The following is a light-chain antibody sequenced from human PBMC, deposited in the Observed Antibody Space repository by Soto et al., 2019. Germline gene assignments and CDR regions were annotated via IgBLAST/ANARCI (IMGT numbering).Light chain of an antibody. CDR2: LAS. Sequence: DIVMTQSPLSLPVTPGEPASISCRSSQSLLHRNGYSSLDWYLQKPGQSPRLLIYLASTRASGVPDRLRASGSVTVFTLKISRVEAEDVGIYDCMQALQTPYSFGQGTKLEI. CDR1: QSLLHRNGYSS. J-gene: IGKJ2*01. V-gene: IGKV2-28*01. CDR3: MQALQTPYS.